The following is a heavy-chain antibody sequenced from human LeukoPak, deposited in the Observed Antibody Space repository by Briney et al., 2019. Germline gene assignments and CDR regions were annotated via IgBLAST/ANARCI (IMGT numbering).Heavy chain of an antibody. CDR3: ARVYYDFWSGHYTPKGFDY. CDR1: GDTFTSYD. Sequence: ASVKVSCKASGDTFTSYDINWVRQATGQGLEWMGWINPNSGNTGYAQKFQGRVTITRNTSISTAYMELSSLRSEDTAVYYCARVYYDFWSGHYTPKGFDYWGQGTLVTVSS. J-gene: IGHJ4*02. CDR2: INPNSGNT. D-gene: IGHD3-3*01. V-gene: IGHV1-8*03.